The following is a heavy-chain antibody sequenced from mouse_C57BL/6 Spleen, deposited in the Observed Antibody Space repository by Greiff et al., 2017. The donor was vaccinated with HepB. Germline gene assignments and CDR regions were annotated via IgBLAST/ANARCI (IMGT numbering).Heavy chain of an antibody. CDR3: ARRADYYAMDY. J-gene: IGHJ4*01. CDR2: ISDGGSYT. CDR1: GFTFSSYA. Sequence: EVKLMESGGGLVKPGGSLKLSCAASGFTFSSYAMSWVRQTPEKRLEWVATISDGGSYTYYPDNVKGRFTISRDNAKNNLYLQMSHLQSEDTAMYYCARRADYYAMDYWGQGTSVTVSS. D-gene: IGHD3-3*01. V-gene: IGHV5-4*03.